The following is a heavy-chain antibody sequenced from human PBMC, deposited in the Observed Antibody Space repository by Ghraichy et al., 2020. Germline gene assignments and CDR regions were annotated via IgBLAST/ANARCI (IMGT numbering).Heavy chain of an antibody. V-gene: IGHV3-48*02. Sequence: GGSLRLSCAASGFTFSSYSMNWVRQAPGKGLEWVSYISSSSSTIYYADSVKGRFTISRDNAKNSLYLQMNSLRDEDTAVYYCARGSYGGNSGHFDYWGQGTLVTVSS. CDR3: ARGSYGGNSGHFDY. CDR2: ISSSSSTI. D-gene: IGHD4-23*01. CDR1: GFTFSSYS. J-gene: IGHJ4*02.